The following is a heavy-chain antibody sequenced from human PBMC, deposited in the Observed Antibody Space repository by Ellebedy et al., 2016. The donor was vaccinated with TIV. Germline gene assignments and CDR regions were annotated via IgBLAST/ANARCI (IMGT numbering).Heavy chain of an antibody. Sequence: GVSLKISCATSGFTFSNYWMTWVRQAPGKGLEWVANIKQDGSEKYYVDSVKGRFSISRDNTKNSLYLQMNSLTDEDTAVYYCARDRWLGRAYYFDSWGQGTLVTVSS. J-gene: IGHJ4*02. CDR1: GFTFSNYW. D-gene: IGHD5-24*01. CDR2: IKQDGSEK. V-gene: IGHV3-7*01. CDR3: ARDRWLGRAYYFDS.